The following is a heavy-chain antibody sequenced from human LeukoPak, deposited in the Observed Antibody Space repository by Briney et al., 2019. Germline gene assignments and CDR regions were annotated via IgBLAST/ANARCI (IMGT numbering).Heavy chain of an antibody. J-gene: IGHJ4*02. V-gene: IGHV3-64*01. CDR1: GFTFRSFA. D-gene: IGHD3-22*01. CDR3: ARRPSGYYYRGGVFDY. CDR2: ISSNGDNT. Sequence: PGGSLRLSCAASGFTFRSFAMHWVRQAPGRGLEYVSAISSNGDNTYYVNSVMGRFTISRDNSKNTLYLQMGSLRTEDTAVYYCARRPSGYYYRGGVFDYWGQGTLVTVSS.